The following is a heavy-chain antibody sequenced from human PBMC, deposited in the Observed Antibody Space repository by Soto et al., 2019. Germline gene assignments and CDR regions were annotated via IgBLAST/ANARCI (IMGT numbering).Heavy chain of an antibody. CDR2: ISSSSYI. V-gene: IGHV3-21*01. CDR3: ARDTSGSGSLTSEYFQH. J-gene: IGHJ1*01. Sequence: EVQLVESGGGLVKPGGSLRLSCAASGFTFSSYSMNWVRQAPGKGLEWVSSISSSSYIYYADSVKGRFTISRDNAKNSLYLQMNSLRAEDTAVYYCARDTSGSGSLTSEYFQHWGQGTLVTVSS. CDR1: GFTFSSYS. D-gene: IGHD3-10*01.